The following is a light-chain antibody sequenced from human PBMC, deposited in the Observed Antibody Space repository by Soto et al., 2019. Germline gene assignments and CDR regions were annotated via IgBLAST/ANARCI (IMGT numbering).Light chain of an antibody. V-gene: IGKV1-17*01. J-gene: IGKJ1*01. Sequence: IQVTMSPSSLSASEGDRVTITCRASQGVGNDFGWFHQKPGKAPKRLIYAASSLQSGVPSRFSGSGSGAEFTLTISSLQAEDSVSYYCLQHDTYPSTFGQGTKL. CDR2: AAS. CDR1: QGVGND. CDR3: LQHDTYPST.